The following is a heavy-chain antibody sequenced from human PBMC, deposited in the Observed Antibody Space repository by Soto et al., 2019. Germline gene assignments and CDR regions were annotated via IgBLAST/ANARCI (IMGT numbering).Heavy chain of an antibody. CDR3: ARDHYDILTGSGWFDP. Sequence: NPGGSLRLSCAASGFNFSDYYISWLRQAPGKGPKWLSYISSSSTYTNYADSVQGRFTISRDNAKNSLYLQMNDLRAGDTAVYYCARDHYDILTGSGWFDPWGQGT. V-gene: IGHV3-11*06. CDR1: GFNFSDYY. D-gene: IGHD3-9*01. J-gene: IGHJ5*02. CDR2: ISSSSTYT.